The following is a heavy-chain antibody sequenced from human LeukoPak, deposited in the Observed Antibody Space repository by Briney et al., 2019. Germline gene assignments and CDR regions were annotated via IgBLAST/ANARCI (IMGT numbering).Heavy chain of an antibody. CDR1: GFTFSSYA. D-gene: IGHD2-2*02. V-gene: IGHV3-21*01. CDR3: ARDYVVVPAAIKTNWFDP. J-gene: IGHJ5*02. CDR2: ISSSSSYI. Sequence: GGSLRLSCAASGFTFSSYAMHWVRQAPGKGLEWVSSISSSSSYIYYADSVKGRFTISRDNAKNSLYLQMNSLRAEDTAVYYCARDYVVVPAAIKTNWFDPWGQGTLVTVSS.